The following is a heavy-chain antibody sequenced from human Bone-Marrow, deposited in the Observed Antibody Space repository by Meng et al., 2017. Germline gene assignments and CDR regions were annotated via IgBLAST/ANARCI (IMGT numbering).Heavy chain of an antibody. D-gene: IGHD6-19*01. V-gene: IGHV3-30*07. CDR3: ARAGRGERWLVPPDY. CDR1: GFTFSSYA. Sequence: GESLKISCAASGFTFSSYAMHWVRQAPGKGLEWVAVISYDGSNKYYADSVKGRFTISRDNSKNTLYLQMNSLRAEDTAVYYCARAGRGERWLVPPDYWGQGTLVTVSS. J-gene: IGHJ4*02. CDR2: ISYDGSNK.